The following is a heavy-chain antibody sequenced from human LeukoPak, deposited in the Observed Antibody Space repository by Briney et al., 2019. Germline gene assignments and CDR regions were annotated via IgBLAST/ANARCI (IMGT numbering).Heavy chain of an antibody. CDR3: ARAPRRFGELLKIFDY. CDR1: GGTFSSYA. CDR2: IIPIFGTA. V-gene: IGHV1-69*05. Sequence: GSSVKVSCKASGGTFSSYAISWVRQAPGQGLEWMGGIIPIFGTANYAQKFQGRVTMTRNTSISTAYMELSSLRSEDTAVYYCARAPRRFGELLKIFDYWGQGTLVTVSS. D-gene: IGHD3-10*01. J-gene: IGHJ4*02.